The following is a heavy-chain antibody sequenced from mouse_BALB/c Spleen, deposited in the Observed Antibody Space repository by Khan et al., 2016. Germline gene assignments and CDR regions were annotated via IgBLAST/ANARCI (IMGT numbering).Heavy chain of an antibody. Sequence: QVQLQQSGAELARPGASVKMSCKASGYSFTSYTMHWVKQRPGQGLEWPGFINPSSSYTNYNQNFKDKATLTADKSSSTASMQLSSLTSEDSAVYFCARYSTTVVAPLDYWGQGTTLTVSS. D-gene: IGHD1-1*01. V-gene: IGHV1-4*01. CDR2: INPSSSYT. J-gene: IGHJ2*01. CDR3: ARYSTTVVAPLDY. CDR1: GYSFTSYT.